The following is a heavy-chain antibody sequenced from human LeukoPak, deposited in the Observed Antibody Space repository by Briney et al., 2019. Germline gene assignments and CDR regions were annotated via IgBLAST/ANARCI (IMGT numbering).Heavy chain of an antibody. CDR3: ARFAAAKTGTFDY. Sequence: ASVKVSCKASGYTFSSYAMNWVRQAPGQGLEWMGWISTNTGNPTYAQGFTGRFVFSLDTSVSTAYLQISSLKAEDTDVYYCARFAAAKTGTFDYWGQGTLVTVSS. CDR1: GYTFSSYA. V-gene: IGHV7-4-1*02. D-gene: IGHD1-1*01. CDR2: ISTNTGNP. J-gene: IGHJ4*02.